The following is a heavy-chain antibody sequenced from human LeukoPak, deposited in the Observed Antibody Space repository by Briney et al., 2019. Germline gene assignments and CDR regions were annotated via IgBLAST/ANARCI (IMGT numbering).Heavy chain of an antibody. CDR3: TRDRGDYGGPDY. CDR1: GGSFSTYY. J-gene: IGHJ4*02. CDR2: IYTSGST. Sequence: SETLSLTCTVSGGSFSTYYWSWVRQPAGKGLEWIGRIYTSGSTNYNPSLKSRVTISADTSKNQFSLKLTSVTVADTAVYYCTRDRGDYGGPDYWGRGTLVTVYS. V-gene: IGHV4-4*07. D-gene: IGHD4-23*01.